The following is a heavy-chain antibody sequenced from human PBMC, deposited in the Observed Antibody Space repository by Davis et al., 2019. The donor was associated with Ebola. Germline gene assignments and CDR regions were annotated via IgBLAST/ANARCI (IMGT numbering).Heavy chain of an antibody. CDR3: AKVVPSYSNYGGAVTEPNWFDP. Sequence: GESLKISCAASGFTFSSYAMSWVRQAPGKGLEWVSAISGSGGSTYYADSVKGRFTISRDNSKNTLYLQMNSLRAEDTAVYYCAKVVPSYSNYGGAVTEPNWFDPWGQGTLVTVSS. CDR1: GFTFSSYA. CDR2: ISGSGGST. D-gene: IGHD4-11*01. V-gene: IGHV3-23*01. J-gene: IGHJ5*02.